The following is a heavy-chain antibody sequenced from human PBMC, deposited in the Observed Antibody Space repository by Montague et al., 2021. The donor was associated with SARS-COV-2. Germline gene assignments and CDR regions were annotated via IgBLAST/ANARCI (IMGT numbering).Heavy chain of an antibody. V-gene: IGHV4-39*07. J-gene: IGHJ5*01. CDR1: GGSISGSNYY. Sequence: SETLSLTCTVSGGSISGSNYYWGWIRQPPGKGLEWIGSMYYSGSAYYNPSLKSRVTISVDTSKNQFSLNLKSVTAADTAVYYCARDRGRYFDSGSYNWLDSWGQGTLVTVSS. CDR2: MYYSGSA. CDR3: ARDRGRYFDSGSYNWLDS. D-gene: IGHD3-10*01.